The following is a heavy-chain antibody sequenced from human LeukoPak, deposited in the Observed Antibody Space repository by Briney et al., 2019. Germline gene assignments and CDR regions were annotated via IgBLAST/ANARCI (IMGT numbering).Heavy chain of an antibody. CDR2: ISVSGGVR. J-gene: IGHJ4*02. D-gene: IGHD2/OR15-2a*01. Sequence: GGSLRISCAASGIIFGTYAMSWVRQVPGKGLEWVSYISVSGGVRSYADSVKGRFTISRDDARNSLYLQMNSLKDEDTAVYYCARDRGYFYDQLDYWGQGTLVTVSS. V-gene: IGHV3-48*02. CDR1: GIIFGTYA. CDR3: ARDRGYFYDQLDY.